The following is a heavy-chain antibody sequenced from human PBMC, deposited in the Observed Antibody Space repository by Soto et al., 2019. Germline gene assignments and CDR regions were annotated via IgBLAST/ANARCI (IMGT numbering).Heavy chain of an antibody. CDR2: IYYSGST. CDR3: ARAKYYYDSSGYYGPDAFDI. V-gene: IGHV4-31*03. J-gene: IGHJ3*02. CDR1: GGSISSGGYY. D-gene: IGHD3-22*01. Sequence: LSLTCTVSGGSISSGGYYWSWIRQHPGKGLEWIGYIYYSGSTYYNPSLKSRVTISVDTSKNQFSLKLSSVTAADTAVYYCARAKYYYDSSGYYGPDAFDIWGQGTMVTVSS.